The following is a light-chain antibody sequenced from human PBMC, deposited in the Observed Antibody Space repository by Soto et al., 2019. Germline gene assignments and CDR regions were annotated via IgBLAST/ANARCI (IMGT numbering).Light chain of an antibody. V-gene: IGLV1-51*01. J-gene: IGLJ1*01. CDR3: HSYGRSLSDHV. CDR1: SSNIGSNF. Sequence: QSVLTQPPSVSAAPGQKVTISCSGSSSNIGSNFVSWYQQLPGTSPQLLLYDNDHRPSGIPDRFSASKSGTSATLRITGLQTGDEADYYCHSYGRSLSDHVFGTGTKVTVL. CDR2: DND.